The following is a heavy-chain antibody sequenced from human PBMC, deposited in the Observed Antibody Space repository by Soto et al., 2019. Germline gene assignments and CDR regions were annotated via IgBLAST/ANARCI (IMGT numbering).Heavy chain of an antibody. CDR2: IIPIFGTA. D-gene: IGHD4-17*01. Sequence: QVQLVQSGAEVKKPGSSVKVSCKASGGTLSSYAISWVRQAPGQGLEWMGGIIPIFGTADYAQKFQGRVTITADDSTSTAYMELSSLRSEHTSVYYCARAVTTPWYFDLWGRGTLVTVSS. CDR1: GGTLSSYA. CDR3: ARAVTTPWYFDL. J-gene: IGHJ2*01. V-gene: IGHV1-69*12.